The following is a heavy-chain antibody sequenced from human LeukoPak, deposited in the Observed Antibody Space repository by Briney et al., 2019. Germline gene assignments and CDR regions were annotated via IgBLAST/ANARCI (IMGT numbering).Heavy chain of an antibody. Sequence: GGSLRLSCAASGFTFSSYSMNWVRQAPGKGLEWVSSISSSSSYIYYADSVKGRFTISRDNAKNSLYLQMNSLRAEDTAVYYCARYGSWYNAPPYWGQGTLVTVSS. D-gene: IGHD6-13*01. CDR1: GFTFSSYS. CDR3: ARYGSWYNAPPY. CDR2: ISSSSSYI. J-gene: IGHJ4*02. V-gene: IGHV3-21*01.